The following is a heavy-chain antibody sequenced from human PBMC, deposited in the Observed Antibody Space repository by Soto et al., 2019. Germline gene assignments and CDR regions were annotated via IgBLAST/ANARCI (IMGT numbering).Heavy chain of an antibody. Sequence: QVQLVQSGAEVKKPGSSVKVSCKASGGTFSSYAISWVRQAPGQGLEWMGGIIPIFGTANYAQKFQGRVTIXXDXSXXTACMALSSLRSEDTAVYDCAREGVVVAASGWFDPWGQGTLVTVSS. J-gene: IGHJ5*02. CDR2: IIPIFGTA. CDR1: GGTFSSYA. D-gene: IGHD2-15*01. CDR3: AREGVVVAASGWFDP. V-gene: IGHV1-69*12.